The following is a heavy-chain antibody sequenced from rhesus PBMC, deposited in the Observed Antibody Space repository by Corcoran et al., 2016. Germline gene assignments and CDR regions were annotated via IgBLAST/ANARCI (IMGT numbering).Heavy chain of an antibody. V-gene: IGHV4-169*02. CDR2: IYGSGSST. D-gene: IGHD3-9*01. CDR3: ASYPEVY. CDR1: GGSTSSSY. Sequence: QLQLQESGPGLVKPSETLSVTCAVSGGSTSSSYGSWIRQAPGKGLELIGYIYGSGSSTNYNPSLKSRVTLSVDTSKNQLSLKLSSVTAADTAVYYCASYPEVYWGQGVLVTVSS. J-gene: IGHJ4*01.